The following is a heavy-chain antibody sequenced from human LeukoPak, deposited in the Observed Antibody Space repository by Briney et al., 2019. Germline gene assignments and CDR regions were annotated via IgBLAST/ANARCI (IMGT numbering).Heavy chain of an antibody. CDR3: ARSGLATCHY. CDR2: INNGDGDT. D-gene: IGHD3-10*01. J-gene: IGHJ4*02. CDR1: GFTFSNYA. Sequence: GGSLRLSCQASGFTFSNYAMSWVPQAPGKGLEWVSSINNGDGDTFFADSVKGRFTISRDDSRSMVYLQMNSLSAEDTAVYYCARSGLATCHYWGQGTLVTVSS. V-gene: IGHV3-23*01.